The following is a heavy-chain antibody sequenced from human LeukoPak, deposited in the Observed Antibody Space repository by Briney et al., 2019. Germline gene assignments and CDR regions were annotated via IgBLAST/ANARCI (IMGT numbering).Heavy chain of an antibody. J-gene: IGHJ4*02. CDR3: ARDKVVGATHFDY. Sequence: GGSLRLSCAASGFTFSSYWMSWVRQAPGKGLEWVANIKQDGGEIYYVDSVKGRFTISRDNANNSLSLQMNSLRAEDTAVYYCARDKVVGATHFDYWGQGTLVTVSS. CDR1: GFTFSSYW. D-gene: IGHD1-26*01. V-gene: IGHV3-7*01. CDR2: IKQDGGEI.